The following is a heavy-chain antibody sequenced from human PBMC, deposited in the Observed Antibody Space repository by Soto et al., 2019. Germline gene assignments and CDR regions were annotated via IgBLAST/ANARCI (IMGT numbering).Heavy chain of an antibody. CDR1: GYTFTSYG. CDR2: ISAYNGNT. J-gene: IGHJ6*02. CDR3: ASHLIWGVLVPAAMRPYYYGMDV. D-gene: IGHD2-2*01. V-gene: IGHV1-18*01. Sequence: QVQLVQSGAEVKKPGASVKVSCKASGYTFTSYGISWVRQAPGQGLEWMGWISAYNGNTNYAQKLQGRVTMTTDTSTSPAYMELRSLRSDDTAVYYCASHLIWGVLVPAAMRPYYYGMDVWGQGTTVTVSS.